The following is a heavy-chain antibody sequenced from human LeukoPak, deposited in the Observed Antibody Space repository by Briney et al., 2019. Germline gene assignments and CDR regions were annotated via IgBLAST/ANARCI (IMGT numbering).Heavy chain of an antibody. D-gene: IGHD3-22*01. CDR1: GGAVTGSTYY. CDR3: ARHYYDNTGYYYLDY. Sequence: SETLSLTCNVSGGAVTGSTYYWAWIRQPPGKGLEWIGSMYYSGSTFHTPSLKSRVTISVDTSKNHFSLELTSVTAADTATYYCARHYYDNTGYYYLDYWGQGTLVTVSS. CDR2: MYYSGST. J-gene: IGHJ4*02. V-gene: IGHV4-39*02.